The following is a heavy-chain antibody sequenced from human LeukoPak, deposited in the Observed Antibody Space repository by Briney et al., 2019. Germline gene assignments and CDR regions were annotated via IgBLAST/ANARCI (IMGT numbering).Heavy chain of an antibody. J-gene: IGHJ4*02. CDR1: GFTFSTYE. Sequence: GGSLRLSCAASGFTFSTYEMNWVRLAPGKGLEWLSYTSNSGNNKYYADSVKGRFTVSRDNAKSSLYLQMNSLRAEDTAVYYCAKARYESSGYNFEYWGQGTLVTVSS. V-gene: IGHV3-48*03. D-gene: IGHD3-22*01. CDR3: AKARYESSGYNFEY. CDR2: TSNSGNNK.